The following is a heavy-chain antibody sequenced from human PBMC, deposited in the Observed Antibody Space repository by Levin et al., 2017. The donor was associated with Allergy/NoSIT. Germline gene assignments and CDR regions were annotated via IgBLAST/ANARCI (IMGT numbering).Heavy chain of an antibody. CDR2: IKSIAGGGTT. D-gene: IGHD1-26*01. CDR3: TTGGGLGVVDY. J-gene: IGHJ4*02. V-gene: IGHV3-15*07. Sequence: KPGESLKISCAASNLAPGFIFTNAWLNWVRQAPGTGLEWVGRIKSIAGGGTTDYAASVKGRFTISRDDSKHTIYLQMNSLKIEDTAVYYCTTGGGLGVVDYWGQGTLVAVSS. CDR1: NLAPGFIFTNAW.